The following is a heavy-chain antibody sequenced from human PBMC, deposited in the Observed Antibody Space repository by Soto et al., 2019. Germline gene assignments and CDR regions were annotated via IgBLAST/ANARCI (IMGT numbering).Heavy chain of an antibody. J-gene: IGHJ5*02. V-gene: IGHV1-18*01. CDR2: ISAYNGNT. CDR3: ARVNPDIVVVPAALEGGWFDP. D-gene: IGHD2-2*01. CDR1: GYTFTSYG. Sequence: QVQLVQSGAEVKKPGASVKVSCKASGYTFTSYGISWVRQAPGQGLEWMGWISAYNGNTNYAQKLQGRVTMTTDTSTXXAXMXXRSLRSDDTAVYYCARVNPDIVVVPAALEGGWFDPWGQGTLVTVSS.